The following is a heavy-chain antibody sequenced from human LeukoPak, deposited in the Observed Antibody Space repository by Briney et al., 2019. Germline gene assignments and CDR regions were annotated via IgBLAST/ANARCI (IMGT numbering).Heavy chain of an antibody. V-gene: IGHV3-11*04. CDR1: GFTFSDYY. J-gene: IGHJ3*02. Sequence: KAGGSLRLPCAASGFTFSDYYMNWIRQAPGKGLEWISYISSSGGTIYYADSVKGRFTISRDNAKNSLYLQMNSLRAEDTAVYYCAGYSSGWFGAFHIWGQGTMVTVSS. D-gene: IGHD6-19*01. CDR3: AGYSSGWFGAFHI. CDR2: ISSSGGTI.